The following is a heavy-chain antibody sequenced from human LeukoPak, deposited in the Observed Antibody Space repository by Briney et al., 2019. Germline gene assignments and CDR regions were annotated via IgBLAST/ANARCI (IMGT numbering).Heavy chain of an antibody. Sequence: TLSLTCAVXGDSIXSGGYSWSWIRQPPGKGLEWIGHIYHSGSTFYNSSLKSRVAISVDMSKNQFSLNLHSVTAADTAIYYCARRGTNFWFDPWGQGILVTVSS. D-gene: IGHD3-16*01. J-gene: IGHJ5*02. V-gene: IGHV4-30-2*01. CDR3: ARRGTNFWFDP. CDR1: GDSIXSGGYS. CDR2: IYHSGST.